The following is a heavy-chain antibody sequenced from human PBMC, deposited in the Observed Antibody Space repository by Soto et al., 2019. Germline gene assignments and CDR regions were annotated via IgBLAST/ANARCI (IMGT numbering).Heavy chain of an antibody. CDR2: INHSGST. CDR3: ARVGARDY. D-gene: IGHD1-26*01. J-gene: IGHJ4*02. CDR1: GGSFSGYY. V-gene: IGHV4-34*01. Sequence: QVQLQQWGAGLLKPSETLSLTCAVYGGSFSGYYWSWIRQPPGKGREWIGEINHSGSTNYNPSLKSRVTISVDTSKNQFSLKLSSVTAADTAVYYCARVGARDYWGQGTLVTVSS.